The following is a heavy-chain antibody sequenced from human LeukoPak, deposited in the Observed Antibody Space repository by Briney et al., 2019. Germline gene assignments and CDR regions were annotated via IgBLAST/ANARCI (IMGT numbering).Heavy chain of an antibody. V-gene: IGHV4-38-2*01. CDR2: IYHSGST. CDR3: ARASGGVCVGAFDI. Sequence: SETLSLTCAVSGDSISKGYYCGWIRQPPGKGLEWIGSIYHSGSTHYNPSLKSRVTISVDTSKNQFSLKLSSVTAAATTVYYCARASGGVCVGAFDIWGQGTMVTVSS. D-gene: IGHD2-15*01. J-gene: IGHJ3*02. CDR1: GDSISKGYY.